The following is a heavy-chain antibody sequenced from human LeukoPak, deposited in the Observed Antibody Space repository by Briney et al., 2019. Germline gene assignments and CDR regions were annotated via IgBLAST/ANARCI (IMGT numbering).Heavy chain of an antibody. CDR3: ARGGYGTGPDY. Sequence: GGSLRLSCAVSGFTFNNYWIHWVRQAPGKGLVWVSQIDNDGSGTNYADSVKGRFTISRDNAKNTLYLQMNSLRAEDTAAYYCARGGYGTGPDYWGQGTLVTVSS. CDR1: GFTFNNYW. CDR2: IDNDGSGT. J-gene: IGHJ4*02. D-gene: IGHD3-10*01. V-gene: IGHV3-74*01.